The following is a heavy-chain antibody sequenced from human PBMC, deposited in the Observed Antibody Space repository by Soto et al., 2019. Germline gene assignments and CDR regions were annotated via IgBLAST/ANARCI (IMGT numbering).Heavy chain of an antibody. CDR3: AREGSYGTYWYFDL. CDR1: GFTFSSYS. CDR2: ISSSSSTI. Sequence: EVQLVESGGGLVQPGGSLRLSCAASGFTFSSYSMNWVRQAPGKGLEWVSYISSSSSTIYYADSVKGRFTISRDKARNSLYLQMNSLRDENTAVYYCAREGSYGTYWYFDLWGRGTLVTVSS. V-gene: IGHV3-48*02. D-gene: IGHD4-17*01. J-gene: IGHJ2*01.